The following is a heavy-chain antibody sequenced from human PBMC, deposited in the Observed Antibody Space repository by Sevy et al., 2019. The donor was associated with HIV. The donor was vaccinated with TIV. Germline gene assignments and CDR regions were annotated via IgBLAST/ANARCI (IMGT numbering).Heavy chain of an antibody. Sequence: GGSLRLSCAASGLSVSDNFMSWVRQAPGKGLEWVSVIYIGHDTYYANSVKGRFTISRDNADNTLYLQMNSLIVEDTAVYYCARGKHVSDYYGSFDYWGQGTLVTVSS. D-gene: IGHD3-3*01. CDR1: GLSVSDNF. V-gene: IGHV3-53*01. J-gene: IGHJ4*02. CDR3: ARGKHVSDYYGSFDY. CDR2: IYIGHDT.